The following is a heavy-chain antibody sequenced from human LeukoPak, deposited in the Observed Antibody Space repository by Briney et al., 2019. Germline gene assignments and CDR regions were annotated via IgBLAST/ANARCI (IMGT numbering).Heavy chain of an antibody. Sequence: GGSLRLSCAASGFTFSSYGMHWVRQAPGKGLEWVAVIWYDGSNKYYANSVKGRFTISRDNSKNTLYLQMNSLGAEDTAVYYCARDPGGIAVAFYFDYWGQGTLVTVSS. J-gene: IGHJ4*02. CDR3: ARDPGGIAVAFYFDY. CDR1: GFTFSSYG. CDR2: IWYDGSNK. V-gene: IGHV3-33*01. D-gene: IGHD6-19*01.